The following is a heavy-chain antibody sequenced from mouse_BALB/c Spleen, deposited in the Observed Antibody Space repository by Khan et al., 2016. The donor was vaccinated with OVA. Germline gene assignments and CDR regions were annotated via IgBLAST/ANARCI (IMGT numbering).Heavy chain of an antibody. CDR3: ATGGFASFVSYVDY. J-gene: IGHJ2*01. CDR1: DYSITSGYS. Sequence: EVQLQESGPDLVKPSQSLSLTCTVTDYSITSGYSWHWIRQFPGNKLEWMGCIHYSGSTNYNPSLKSRSSITRDTSKNQFFLKLNSVTTEDTANYYVATGGFASFVSYVDYWGKGTTLTVAS. V-gene: IGHV3-1*02. CDR2: IHYSGST. D-gene: IGHD3-3*01.